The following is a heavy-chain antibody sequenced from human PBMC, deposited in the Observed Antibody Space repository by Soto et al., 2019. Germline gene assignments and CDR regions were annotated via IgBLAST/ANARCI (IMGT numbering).Heavy chain of an antibody. D-gene: IGHD3-22*01. V-gene: IGHV3-48*03. J-gene: IGHJ4*02. CDR2: ISSSGSTI. CDR1: GFTFSSYE. CDR3: ARDPRKYYYDSSGYYYFDY. Sequence: PGGSLRLSCAASGFTFSSYEMNWVRQAPGKWLEWVSHISSSGSTIYYADSVKGRFTISRDNAKNSLYLQMNSLRAEDTAVYYCARDPRKYYYDSSGYYYFDYWGQGXLVTVYS.